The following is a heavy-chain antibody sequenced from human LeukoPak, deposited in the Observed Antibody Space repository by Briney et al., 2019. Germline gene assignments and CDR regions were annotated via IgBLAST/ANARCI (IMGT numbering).Heavy chain of an antibody. J-gene: IGHJ4*02. CDR3: ARVGLSSPGPGFDY. CDR2: ISGNSGST. V-gene: IGHV3-9*01. CDR1: GFIFDDYT. D-gene: IGHD2/OR15-2a*01. Sequence: GGSLRLSCAASGFIFDDYTMHWVRQAPGKGLEWVSGISGNSGSTGYADAVKGRFTMSRDNAKNSLYLQMKSLRPEDTALYYCARVGLSSPGPGFDYWGQGTLVTVSS.